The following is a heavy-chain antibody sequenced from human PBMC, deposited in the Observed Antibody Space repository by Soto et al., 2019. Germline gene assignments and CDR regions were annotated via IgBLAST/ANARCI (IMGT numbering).Heavy chain of an antibody. V-gene: IGHV3-33*01. CDR2: IWYDGSNE. CDR1: GFTFSTYG. D-gene: IGHD3-3*01. J-gene: IGHJ6*03. Sequence: HPGGSLRLSCVVSGFTFSTYGMHWVRQAPGKGLEWVAVIWYDGSNEHYASSVKGRFTVSRDNPKNTLYLQMSSLRAEDTGVYYCARDGSILELVLSTYYYYYMDVWGKGTTVTVSS. CDR3: ARDGSILELVLSTYYYYYMDV.